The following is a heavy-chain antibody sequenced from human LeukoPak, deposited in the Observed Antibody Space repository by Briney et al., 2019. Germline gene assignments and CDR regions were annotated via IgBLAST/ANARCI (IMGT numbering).Heavy chain of an antibody. CDR2: INAGNGNT. D-gene: IGHD4-23*01. CDR1: GYTFTIYA. V-gene: IGHV1-3*01. CDR3: ARGLDYGGDH. J-gene: IGHJ5*02. Sequence: VASVNVSCTASGYTFTIYAMHWVRQAPGQRLEWMGWINAGNGNTKYSQNFQGRVTITRDTSASTAYMELSSLRSEDTAVYYCARGLDYGGDHWGQGTLVTVSS.